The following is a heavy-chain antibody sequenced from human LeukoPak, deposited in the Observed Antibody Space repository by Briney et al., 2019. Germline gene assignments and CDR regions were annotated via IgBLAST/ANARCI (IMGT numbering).Heavy chain of an antibody. V-gene: IGHV1-69*13. CDR1: GGTFSSYA. CDR3: ASDLSRGAPN. Sequence: ASVKVSCKASGGTFSSYAISWVRQAPGQGLEWMGEIIPIFGTANYAQKFQGRVTITADESTSTAYMELSSLRSEDTAVYYCASDLSRGAPNWGQGTLVTVSS. CDR2: IIPIFGTA. J-gene: IGHJ4*02.